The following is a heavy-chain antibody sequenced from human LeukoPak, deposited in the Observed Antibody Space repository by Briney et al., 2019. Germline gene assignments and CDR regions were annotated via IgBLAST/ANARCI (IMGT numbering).Heavy chain of an antibody. J-gene: IGHJ4*02. D-gene: IGHD3-3*01. Sequence: GGSLRLSCAASGFTFSNAWRSWVRQAPGKGLEWVGRIKSRTDGGTTDYAAPVKGRFTISRDDSKNTLYLQMNSLKTEDTAVYYCTTDRLRFLEWLYYFDYWGQGTLVTVSS. CDR1: GFTFSNAW. CDR2: IKSRTDGGTT. V-gene: IGHV3-15*01. CDR3: TTDRLRFLEWLYYFDY.